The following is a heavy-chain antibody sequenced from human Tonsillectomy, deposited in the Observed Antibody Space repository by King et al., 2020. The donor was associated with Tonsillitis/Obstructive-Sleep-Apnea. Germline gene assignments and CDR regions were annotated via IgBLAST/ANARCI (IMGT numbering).Heavy chain of an antibody. D-gene: IGHD2-2*02. CDR1: GYSFTSYW. V-gene: IGHV5-51*01. J-gene: IGHJ4*02. CDR2: IYPGDSDT. Sequence: QLVQSGAEVKKPGESLKISCKGSGYSFTSYWIGWVRQMPGKGLEWMGIIYPGDSDTRYSPSFQGQVTISAGNSISTAYLQWSSLKASDTAMYYCERHEGCSRTSCYKVDYWGQGTLVTVSS. CDR3: ERHEGCSRTSCYKVDY.